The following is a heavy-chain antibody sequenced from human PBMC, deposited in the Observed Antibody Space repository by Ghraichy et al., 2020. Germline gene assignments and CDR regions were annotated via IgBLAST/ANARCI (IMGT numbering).Heavy chain of an antibody. CDR2: IYYSGSS. D-gene: IGHD2-15*01. J-gene: IGHJ4*02. Sequence: SETLSLTCTVSGGSISSGGYYWSWIRQHPGKGLEWIGYIYYSGSSYYNPSLKSRVTISVDTSKNQFSLKLSSVTAAYTAVYYCTGTSLPRGWYYFDYWGQGTLVTVSS. CDR1: GGSISSGGYY. CDR3: TGTSLPRGWYYFDY. V-gene: IGHV4-31*03.